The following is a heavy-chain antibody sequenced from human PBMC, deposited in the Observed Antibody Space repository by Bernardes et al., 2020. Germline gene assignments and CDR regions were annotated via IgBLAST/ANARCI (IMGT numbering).Heavy chain of an antibody. Sequence: GGSLRLSCAASGFTFSSYGMHWVRQAPGKGLEWVAVIWYDGSNKYYADSVKGRFTISRDNSKNTLYLQMNSLRAEDTAVYYCARGSELKRQYCSSTSCYFGFLEWSFDYWGQGTLVTVSS. D-gene: IGHD2-2*01. CDR3: ARGSELKRQYCSSTSCYFGFLEWSFDY. J-gene: IGHJ4*02. V-gene: IGHV3-33*01. CDR2: IWYDGSNK. CDR1: GFTFSSYG.